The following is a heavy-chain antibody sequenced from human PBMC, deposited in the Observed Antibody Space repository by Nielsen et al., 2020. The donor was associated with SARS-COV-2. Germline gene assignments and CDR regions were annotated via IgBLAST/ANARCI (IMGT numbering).Heavy chain of an antibody. D-gene: IGHD3-9*01. J-gene: IGHJ4*02. CDR3: ARVSRNYDILTGYERRDPFDY. CDR2: IYHSGST. V-gene: IGHV4-34*01. Sequence: RQAPGKGLEWIGEIYHSGSTNYNPSLKSRVTISVDTSKNQFSLKLSSVTAADTAVYYCARVSRNYDILTGYERRDPFDYWGQGTLVTVSS.